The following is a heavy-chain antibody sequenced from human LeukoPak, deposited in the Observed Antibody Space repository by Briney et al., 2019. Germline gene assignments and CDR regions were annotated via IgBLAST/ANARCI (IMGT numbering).Heavy chain of an antibody. J-gene: IGHJ5*02. CDR1: GDSVSSNSVT. V-gene: IGHV6-1*01. CDR2: TYYRSTWYN. Sequence: SQTLSLTCAIAGDSVSSNSVTWNWIRQSPSRGLEWLGRTYYRSTWYNDYAVSVRGRITVNPDTSKNQFSLHLNSVTPEDTAVYYCARRLTQYDCFDPWGQGILVTVSS. CDR3: ARRLTQYDCFDP. D-gene: IGHD2-2*01.